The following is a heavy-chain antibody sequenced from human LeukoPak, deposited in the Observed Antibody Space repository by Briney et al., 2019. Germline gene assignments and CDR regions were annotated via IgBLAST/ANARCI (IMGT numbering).Heavy chain of an antibody. J-gene: IGHJ5*02. CDR3: ARGGRGRNWFDP. D-gene: IGHD3-10*01. V-gene: IGHV4-59*01. CDR1: GGSISSYY. CDR2: IYYSVST. Sequence: SETLSLTCTVSGGSISSYYWSWIRQPPGKGLEWIGYIYYSVSTNYNLSLKSRVTISVDTSENQFSLKLTSVTAADTAVYYCARGGRGRNWFDPWGQGTLVTVSS.